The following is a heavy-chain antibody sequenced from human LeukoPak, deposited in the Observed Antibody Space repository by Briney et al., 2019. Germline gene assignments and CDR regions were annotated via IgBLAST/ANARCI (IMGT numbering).Heavy chain of an antibody. CDR2: ISGSGGST. D-gene: IGHD1-1*01. Sequence: GGSLRLSCAASGFTFSSYAMSWVRQAPGKGLEWVSAISGSGGSTYYADSVKGRFTISRDNAKNTLYVQMNSLRAEDTAVDYCAKRGLELDYWGQGTLVTVSS. V-gene: IGHV3-23*01. CDR1: GFTFSSYA. J-gene: IGHJ4*02. CDR3: AKRGLELDY.